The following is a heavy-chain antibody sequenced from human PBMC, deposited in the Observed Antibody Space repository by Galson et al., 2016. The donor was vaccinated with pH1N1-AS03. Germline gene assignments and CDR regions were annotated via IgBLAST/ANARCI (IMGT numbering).Heavy chain of an antibody. D-gene: IGHD2-21*02. V-gene: IGHV3-7*03. J-gene: IGHJ6*03. Sequence: SLRLSCAASGFAFKSYWMSWVRQAPGKGLEWVANINQDENEKYCVDSVKGRFTISRDNAKNSLYLEMNSLRAEETALYYCARESTGTEHIVVVTGRYGYYYIDVWGKGTTVTVSS. CDR3: ARESTGTEHIVVVTGRYGYYYIDV. CDR2: INQDENEK. CDR1: GFAFKSYW.